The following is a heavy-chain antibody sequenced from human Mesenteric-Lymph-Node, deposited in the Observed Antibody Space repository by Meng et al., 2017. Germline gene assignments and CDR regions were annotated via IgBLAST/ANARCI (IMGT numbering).Heavy chain of an antibody. Sequence: QVHLQRSGPGPVKPSQTLSLTCPVPGGSISRGGYDWSWIRQHPGKGLEWIGYIYYSGSTYYNPSLKSLVTISVDTSKNQFSLKLSSVTAADTAVYYCARDRTTGRYFDYWGQGTLVTVSS. CDR2: IYYSGST. J-gene: IGHJ4*02. CDR3: ARDRTTGRYFDY. D-gene: IGHD4-11*01. V-gene: IGHV4-31*01. CDR1: GGSISRGGYD.